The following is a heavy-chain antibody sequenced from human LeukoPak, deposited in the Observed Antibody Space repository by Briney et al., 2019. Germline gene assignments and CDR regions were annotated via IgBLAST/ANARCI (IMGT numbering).Heavy chain of an antibody. CDR2: INNDGDYA. V-gene: IGHV3-74*01. J-gene: IGHJ4*02. CDR1: GFTFSNYW. D-gene: IGHD3-3*01. CDR3: AGGFGGF. Sequence: GGSLRLSCVVSGFTFSNYWMHWVRQAPGKGLVWVSRINNDGDYASYADSVKGRFTISRDNAKNTLFLQMTSLRAEDTAVYYCAGGFGGFWGQGTLVTVSS.